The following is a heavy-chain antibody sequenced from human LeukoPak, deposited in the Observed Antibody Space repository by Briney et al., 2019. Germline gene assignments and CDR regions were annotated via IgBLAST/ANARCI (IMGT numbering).Heavy chain of an antibody. J-gene: IGHJ4*02. CDR1: GYXFTDYY. CDR3: ARPLTGYSSTIDY. V-gene: IGHV1-2*06. D-gene: IGHD6-19*01. CDR2: INPYSGGT. Sequence: ASVKVSCKASGYXFTDYYIHWVRQAPGQGLEWMGRINPYSGGTNYAQRFQGRVTMTRDTSISTAYMEMSRLRSDDTAVYYCARPLTGYSSTIDYWGQGTLVTVSS.